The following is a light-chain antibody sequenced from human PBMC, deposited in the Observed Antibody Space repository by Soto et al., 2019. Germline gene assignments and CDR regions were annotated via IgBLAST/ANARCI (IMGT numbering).Light chain of an antibody. V-gene: IGKV3-20*01. J-gene: IGKJ1*01. CDR2: ATS. CDR1: QTVNSDY. CDR3: HQFGYSPRT. Sequence: IVLTLAPGTLSLSPGEDATLSCRASQTVNSDYLAWFQQRPGQAPRLLIFATSRRATDIPDRFSGSGSGTDFTLAIRRLEPEDFAVYYCHQFGYSPRTFGQGTKVDI.